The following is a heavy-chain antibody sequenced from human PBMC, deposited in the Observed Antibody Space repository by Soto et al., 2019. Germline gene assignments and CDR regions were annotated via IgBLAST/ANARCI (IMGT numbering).Heavy chain of an antibody. CDR2: IWYDGSKK. CDR1: GFTFSNYG. V-gene: IGHV3-33*01. CDR3: ARDLGSTNYYFDY. Sequence: QPGGSLRLSCAASGFTFSNYGFHWVRQAPGKGLEWVAVIWYDGSKKYYVDSVKGRFTISRDNSKNTLYLEMDSLRAEDTAVYHCARDLGSTNYYFDYWGLGTLVTVSS. D-gene: IGHD5-12*01. J-gene: IGHJ4*02.